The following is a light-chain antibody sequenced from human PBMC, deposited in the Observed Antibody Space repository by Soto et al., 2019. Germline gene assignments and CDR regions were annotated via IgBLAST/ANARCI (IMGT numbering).Light chain of an antibody. Sequence: DIQLTQSPSSLSASIGDSVTITCQASQDISTSLNWYHRRPGKAPKLLITDASTLQTGVPPRFRGSGAGTDFSFTISRLQPEDFGEYYCQQYGNVPTFGQGTKVDIK. CDR2: DAS. CDR3: QQYGNVPT. CDR1: QDISTS. V-gene: IGKV1-33*01. J-gene: IGKJ2*01.